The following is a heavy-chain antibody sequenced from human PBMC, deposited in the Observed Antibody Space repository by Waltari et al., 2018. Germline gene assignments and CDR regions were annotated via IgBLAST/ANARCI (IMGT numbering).Heavy chain of an antibody. D-gene: IGHD6-19*01. Sequence: QVQLQESGPGLVKPSETLSLTCTVSGGSISSYYWSWIRQPPGKGLEWIGYIYYSGSTNYNPSLKSRVTISVDTSKNQFSLKLSSVTAADTAVYYCARVGSGWVGPVDYWGQGTLVTVSS. V-gene: IGHV4-59*01. J-gene: IGHJ4*02. CDR1: GGSISSYY. CDR3: ARVGSGWVGPVDY. CDR2: IYYSGST.